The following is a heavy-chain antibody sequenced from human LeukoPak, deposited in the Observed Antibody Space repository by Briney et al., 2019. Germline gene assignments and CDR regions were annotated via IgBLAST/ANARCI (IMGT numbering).Heavy chain of an antibody. D-gene: IGHD3-16*01. V-gene: IGHV1-69*13. J-gene: IGHJ3*02. CDR3: ARDNSQFGLLDAFDI. CDR2: IIPIFGTA. Sequence: SVKVSCKASGGTFSSYAISWVRQAPGQGLEWMGGIIPIFGTANYVQKFQGRVTITADESTSTAYMELSSLRSEDTAVYYCARDNSQFGLLDAFDIWGQGTMVTVSS. CDR1: GGTFSSYA.